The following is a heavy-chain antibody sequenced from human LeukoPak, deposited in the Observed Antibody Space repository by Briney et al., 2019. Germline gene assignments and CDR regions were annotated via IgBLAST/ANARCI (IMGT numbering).Heavy chain of an antibody. J-gene: IGHJ4*02. V-gene: IGHV3-74*01. D-gene: IGHD5-18*01. CDR2: INNDGSGT. CDR1: GFTFTSYA. Sequence: GGSLRLSCAASGFTFTSYAMSWVRQAPGKGLEWVSRINNDGSGTKYADSVKGRFTISRDNAKNTLYLQMNSLRADDTAVYYCARDGDTVLVPIDYWGQGTLVTVTS. CDR3: ARDGDTVLVPIDY.